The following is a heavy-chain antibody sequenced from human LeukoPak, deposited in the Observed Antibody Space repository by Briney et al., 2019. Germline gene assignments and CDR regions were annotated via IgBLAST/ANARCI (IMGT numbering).Heavy chain of an antibody. CDR2: IYYSGST. J-gene: IGHJ4*02. D-gene: IGHD1-1*01. Sequence: SETLSLTCTVSGGSISSSSYYWGWIRQPPGKGLEWIGSIYYSGSTYYNPSLKSRVTISVDTSKNQFSLKLSSVAAADTAVYYCAREWNWGQGTLVTVSS. V-gene: IGHV4-39*01. CDR1: GGSISSSSYY. CDR3: AREWN.